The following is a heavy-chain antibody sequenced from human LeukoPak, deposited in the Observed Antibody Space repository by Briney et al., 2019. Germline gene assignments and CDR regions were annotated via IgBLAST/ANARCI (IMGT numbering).Heavy chain of an antibody. CDR1: GFTVSSNC. CDR3: ARDDSGYDVSQNDY. V-gene: IGHV3-66*02. J-gene: IGHJ4*02. CDR2: IYSGGSI. Sequence: PGGSLRLSCAASGFTVSSNCMSWVRQAPGKGLEWVSVIYSGGSIYYADSVKGRFTISRDNSKNTLYLQMNSLRAEDTAVYYCARDDSGYDVSQNDYWGQGTLVTVSS. D-gene: IGHD5-12*01.